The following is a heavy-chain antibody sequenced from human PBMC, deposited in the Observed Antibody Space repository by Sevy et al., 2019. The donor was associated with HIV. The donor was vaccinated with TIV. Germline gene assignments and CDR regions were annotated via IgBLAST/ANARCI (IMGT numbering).Heavy chain of an antibody. CDR2: IWYDGSNK. CDR3: ARERFLEWLLQTVRGMDV. D-gene: IGHD3-3*01. Sequence: GGSLRLSCAASGFTFSSYGMHWVRQAPGKGLEWVAVIWYDGSNKYYADSVKGRFTISRDNSKNTLYLQMNSLRAEDTAVYYCARERFLEWLLQTVRGMDVWGQGTTVTVSS. CDR1: GFTFSSYG. J-gene: IGHJ6*02. V-gene: IGHV3-33*01.